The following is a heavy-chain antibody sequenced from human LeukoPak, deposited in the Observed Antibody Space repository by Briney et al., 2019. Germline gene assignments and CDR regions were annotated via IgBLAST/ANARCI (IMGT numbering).Heavy chain of an antibody. CDR2: IKQDGSEK. V-gene: IGHV3-7*01. D-gene: IGHD2-21*01. Sequence: PGGSLRLSCAASGSTFSSYAMSWVRQAPGKGLEWVANIKQDGSEKYYVDSMKGRFTISRDNAKNSLYLQMNSLRVEDTAVYYCARGPSYCGTNCYYYFEYWGQGILVTVSP. CDR3: ARGPSYCGTNCYYYFEY. J-gene: IGHJ4*02. CDR1: GSTFSSYA.